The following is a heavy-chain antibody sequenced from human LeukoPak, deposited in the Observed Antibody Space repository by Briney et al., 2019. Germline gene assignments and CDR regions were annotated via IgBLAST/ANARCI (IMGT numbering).Heavy chain of an antibody. D-gene: IGHD3-22*01. Sequence: SVKVSCKASGGTFSSYAISWVRQAPGQGLEWMGGIIPIFGTANYAQKFQGRVTITTDESTSTAYMELSSLRSEDTAVYYCAGCHYYDSSGYYYFFDYWGQGTLVTVSS. V-gene: IGHV1-69*05. J-gene: IGHJ4*02. CDR3: AGCHYYDSSGYYYFFDY. CDR1: GGTFSSYA. CDR2: IIPIFGTA.